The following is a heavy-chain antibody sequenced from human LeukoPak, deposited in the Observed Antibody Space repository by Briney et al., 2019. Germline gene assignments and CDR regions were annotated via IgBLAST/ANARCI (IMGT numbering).Heavy chain of an antibody. J-gene: IGHJ5*02. CDR2: IIPILGIA. Sequence: SVKVSCKASGGTFSSYAISWVRQAPGQGLEWMGRIIPILGIANYAQKFQGRVTITADKSTSTAYMELSSLRSEDTAVYYCARGLEDGSGYPSSWFDPWGQGTLVTVSS. CDR1: GGTFSSYA. D-gene: IGHD3-22*01. CDR3: ARGLEDGSGYPSSWFDP. V-gene: IGHV1-69*04.